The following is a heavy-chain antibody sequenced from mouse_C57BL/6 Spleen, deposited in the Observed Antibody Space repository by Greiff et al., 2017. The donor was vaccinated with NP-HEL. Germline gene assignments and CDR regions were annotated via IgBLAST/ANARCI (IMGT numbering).Heavy chain of an antibody. Sequence: QVQLQQPGAELVKPGASVKMSCKASGYTFTSYWITWVKQRPGQGLEWIGDIYPGSGSTNYNEKFKSKATLTVDTSSGTAYMQLSSLTSEDSAVYYCARSSLTTVVVRVYFDYWGQGTTLTVSS. D-gene: IGHD1-1*01. CDR1: GYTFTSYW. J-gene: IGHJ2*01. CDR3: ARSSLTTVVVRVYFDY. CDR2: IYPGSGST. V-gene: IGHV1-55*01.